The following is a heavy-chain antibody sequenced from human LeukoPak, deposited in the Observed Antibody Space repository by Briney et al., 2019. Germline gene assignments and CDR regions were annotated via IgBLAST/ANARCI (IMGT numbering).Heavy chain of an antibody. J-gene: IGHJ5*02. V-gene: IGHV1-2*02. D-gene: IGHD3-22*01. CDR3: ARDHQYYYDSSGYYYEVSWFDP. Sequence: GASVKVSCKASGYTFTSYGISWVRQAPGQGLEWMGWINPNSGGTNYAQKFQGRVTMTRDTSISTAYMELSRLRSDDTAVYYCARDHQYYYDSSGYYYEVSWFDPWGQGTLVTVSS. CDR2: INPNSGGT. CDR1: GYTFTSYG.